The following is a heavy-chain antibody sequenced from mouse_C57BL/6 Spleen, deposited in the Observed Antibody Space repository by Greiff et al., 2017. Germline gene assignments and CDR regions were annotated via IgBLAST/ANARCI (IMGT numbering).Heavy chain of an antibody. CDR3: ARSGYSNPYWYFDV. D-gene: IGHD2-5*01. CDR2: IYPRDGST. V-gene: IGHV1-78*01. Sequence: QVQLQQPGAELVMPGASVKISCKVSGYTFTDHTIHWMKQRPEQGLEWIGYIYPRDGSTKYNEKFKGKATLTADKSSSTAYMQLNSLTSEDSAVYVCARSGYSNPYWYFDVWGTGTTVTVSS. CDR1: GYTFTDHT. J-gene: IGHJ1*03.